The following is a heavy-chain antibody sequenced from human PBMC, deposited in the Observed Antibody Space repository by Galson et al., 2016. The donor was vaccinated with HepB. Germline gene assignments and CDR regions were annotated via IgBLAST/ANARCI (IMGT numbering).Heavy chain of an antibody. J-gene: IGHJ4*02. CDR3: AKDSTPNDGLWDFDY. CDR2: ISGDGSVT. V-gene: IGHV3-23*01. D-gene: IGHD1-1*01. CDR1: GFSFSLYS. Sequence: SLRLSCAASGFSFSLYSISWVRQAPGKGLEWVSGISGDGSVTDYADSVKGRFTISRDNSKNTLHLQLNSLRAEDTAIYYCAKDSTPNDGLWDFDYWGQGTLVTVSS.